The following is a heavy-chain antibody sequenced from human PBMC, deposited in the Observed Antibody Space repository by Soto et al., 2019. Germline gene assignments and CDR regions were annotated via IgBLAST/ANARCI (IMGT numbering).Heavy chain of an antibody. V-gene: IGHV4-39*01. J-gene: IGHJ4*02. Sequence: QLQLQESGPGLVKPSETLSLTCTVSGDSISTSNYYWGWIRQPPGEGLEWIGHIFYSGGTYYNPSLTSRVTISVDTSKNQFSLKLSSITAADTAVYFCARRGGGDYLFDSWGQGMLVTVSS. CDR3: ARRGGGDYLFDS. CDR1: GDSISTSNYY. D-gene: IGHD4-17*01. CDR2: IFYSGGT.